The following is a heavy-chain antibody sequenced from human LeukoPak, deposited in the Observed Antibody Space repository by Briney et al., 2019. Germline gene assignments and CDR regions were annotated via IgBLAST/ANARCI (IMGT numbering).Heavy chain of an antibody. Sequence: GASVKVSCKASGYTFTDYYMHWVRQAPGQGLEWMGRINPNSGGTNYAQKFQGRVTMTRDTSISTAYMELSRLRSDDTAVYHCARVITIFGVPDAFDIWGQGTMVTVSS. CDR2: INPNSGGT. CDR1: GYTFTDYY. CDR3: ARVITIFGVPDAFDI. J-gene: IGHJ3*02. D-gene: IGHD3-3*01. V-gene: IGHV1-2*06.